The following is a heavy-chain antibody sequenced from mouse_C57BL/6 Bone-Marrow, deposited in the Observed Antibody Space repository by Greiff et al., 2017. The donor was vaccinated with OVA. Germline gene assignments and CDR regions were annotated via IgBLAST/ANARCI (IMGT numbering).Heavy chain of an antibody. J-gene: IGHJ2*01. D-gene: IGHD1-1*01. V-gene: IGHV1-81*01. CDR3: ARRTTVVAPFDY. Sequence: VQLQQSGAELARPGASVKLSCKASGYTFTSYGISWVKQRTGQGLEWIGEIYPRSGNTFYNEKFKGKATLTADKSSSTAYMELRSLTSEDSAVYFCARRTTVVAPFDYWGQGTTLTVSS. CDR2: IYPRSGNT. CDR1: GYTFTSYG.